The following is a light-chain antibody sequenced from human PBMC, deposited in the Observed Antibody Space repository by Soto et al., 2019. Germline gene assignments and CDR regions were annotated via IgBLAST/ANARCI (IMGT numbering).Light chain of an antibody. Sequence: VLTKSPVTLSLSPGERATLSCRASQSFRGLLAWYQQKPGQAPRLLIYDAYNRATGIPPRFSGSGSGTDFTLTISSLEPEDSAVYYCPQRHMWPIPFGQGTRLEI. CDR3: PQRHMWPIP. CDR1: QSFRGL. V-gene: IGKV3-11*01. CDR2: DAY. J-gene: IGKJ5*01.